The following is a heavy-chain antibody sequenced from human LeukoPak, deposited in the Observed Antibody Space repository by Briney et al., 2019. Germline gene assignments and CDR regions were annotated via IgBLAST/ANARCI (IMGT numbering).Heavy chain of an antibody. CDR2: INPNSGGT. J-gene: IGHJ4*02. CDR3: ARESPSLGYCSGGSCYRYFDY. V-gene: IGHV1-2*02. CDR1: GYTFTGYY. D-gene: IGHD2-15*01. Sequence: ASVKVSCKASGYTFTGYYMHWVRQAPGQGHEWMGWINPNSGGTNYAQKFQGRVTMTRDTSISTAYMELSRLRSDDTAVYYCARESPSLGYCSGGSCYRYFDYWGQGTLVTVSS.